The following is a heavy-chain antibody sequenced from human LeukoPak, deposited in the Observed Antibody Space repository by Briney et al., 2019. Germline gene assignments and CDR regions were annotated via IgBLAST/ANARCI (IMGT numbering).Heavy chain of an antibody. D-gene: IGHD2-21*02. CDR2: INPNSGDT. V-gene: IGHV1-2*06. Sequence: ASVKVSCKASGYTFTGYYMHWVRQAPGQGLEWMGRINPNSGDTNYAQKFQGRVTMTRDTSISTAYMELSRLRSDDTAVYYCARDYCGGDCFPDYWGQGTLVTVSS. CDR1: GYTFTGYY. J-gene: IGHJ4*02. CDR3: ARDYCGGDCFPDY.